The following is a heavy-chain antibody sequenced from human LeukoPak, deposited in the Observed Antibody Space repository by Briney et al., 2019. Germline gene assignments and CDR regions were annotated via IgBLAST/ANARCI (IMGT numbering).Heavy chain of an antibody. CDR2: ISWNSGSI. V-gene: IGHV3-9*01. J-gene: IGHJ6*02. CDR3: AREYYYGSGSYNGDYYYYGMDV. CDR1: GFTFDDYA. D-gene: IGHD3-10*01. Sequence: GGSLRLSCAASGFTFDDYAMHWVRHAPGKGLEWVSGISWNSGSIGYADSVKGRFTISRDNAKNSLYLQMNSLRAEDTALYYCAREYYYGSGSYNGDYYYYGMDVWGQGTTVTVSS.